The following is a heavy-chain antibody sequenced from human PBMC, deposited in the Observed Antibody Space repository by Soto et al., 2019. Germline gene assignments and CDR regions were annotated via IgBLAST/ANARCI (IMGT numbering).Heavy chain of an antibody. D-gene: IGHD2-15*01. J-gene: IGHJ6*02. V-gene: IGHV1-69*13. Sequence: ASVKVSCKASGGTFSTHAIIWVRQAPGHGLEWMGGIIPIPGTTYYTRKFQGRVTITADEPTSTAFMELSSLKSDDTAVFYCARGYCSGGNCYSGMDVWGQGTMVTVSS. CDR1: GGTFSTHA. CDR2: IIPIPGTT. CDR3: ARGYCSGGNCYSGMDV.